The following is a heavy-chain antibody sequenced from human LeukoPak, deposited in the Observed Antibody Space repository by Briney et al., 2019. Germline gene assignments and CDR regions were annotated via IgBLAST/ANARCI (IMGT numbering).Heavy chain of an antibody. V-gene: IGHV3-73*01. CDR3: TREPNPYYYGSGSPGNDY. D-gene: IGHD3-10*01. CDR2: IRSKANNYAT. J-gene: IGHJ4*02. Sequence: GGSLRLSCAASGFIFSDSAIHWVRQASGKGLEWVGRIRSKANNYATACAASLKGRCTVSRDDSKNTAYLLMTSLKTEDTAIYYCTREPNPYYYGSGSPGNDYWGQGTLVTVSS. CDR1: GFIFSDSA.